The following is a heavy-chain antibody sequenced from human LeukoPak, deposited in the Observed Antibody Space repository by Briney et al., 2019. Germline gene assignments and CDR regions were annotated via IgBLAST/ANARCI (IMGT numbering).Heavy chain of an antibody. CDR2: IIPILGIA. Sequence: ASVKVSCKASGGTFSSYAISWVRQAPGQGLEWMGRIIPILGIANYPQKFQGRVTITADKSTSTAYMELSSLRSEDTAVYYCARDPPILTGYYAYWGQGTLVTVSS. CDR3: ARDPPILTGYYAY. CDR1: GGTFSSYA. V-gene: IGHV1-69*04. J-gene: IGHJ4*02. D-gene: IGHD3-9*01.